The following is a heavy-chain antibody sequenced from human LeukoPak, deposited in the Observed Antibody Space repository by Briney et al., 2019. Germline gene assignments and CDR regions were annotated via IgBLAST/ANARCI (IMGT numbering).Heavy chain of an antibody. V-gene: IGHV3-23*01. CDR3: ARGHSSGNPDPFDY. D-gene: IGHD3-22*01. J-gene: IGHJ4*02. CDR1: GFSFVTYA. CDR2: ISSTGTTT. Sequence: GGSLRLSCAASGFSFVTYAMGWVRQVPGKGLEWVSGISSTGTTTYYADSVKGRFTISRDNAKNTLYLQMNSLRAEDTAVYYCARGHSSGNPDPFDYWGQGTLVTVSS.